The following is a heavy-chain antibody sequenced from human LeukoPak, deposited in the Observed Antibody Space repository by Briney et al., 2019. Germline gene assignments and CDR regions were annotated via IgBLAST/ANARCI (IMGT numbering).Heavy chain of an antibody. V-gene: IGHV3-30*02. CDR2: IGYDGRIA. Sequence: GGSLRLSCAASGFIFNSYGMNWVRQAPGKGLEWVAFIGYDGRIADYEDSVKGRFMIARDNSENILYLHMNDLRPEHTAMYFCAEWEVLAFEIWGRGTTVTVTS. CDR3: AEWEVLAFEI. J-gene: IGHJ3*02. CDR1: GFIFNSYG. D-gene: IGHD1-26*01.